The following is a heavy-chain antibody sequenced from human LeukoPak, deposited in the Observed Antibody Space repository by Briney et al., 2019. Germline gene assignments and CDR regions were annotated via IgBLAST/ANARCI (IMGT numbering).Heavy chain of an antibody. CDR3: AEVRSSAYDI. J-gene: IGHJ3*02. V-gene: IGHV3-74*01. CDR2: INSDGSAT. D-gene: IGHD3-10*01. CDR1: GFSFTNYW. Sequence: GGSLRLSCEASGFSFTNYWTHWVRHAPGKGLVWVSHINSDGSATRYADSVKGRFTISRDNAMNTLYLQMNSLRGEDTAVYYCAEVRSSAYDIWGQGTLVTISS.